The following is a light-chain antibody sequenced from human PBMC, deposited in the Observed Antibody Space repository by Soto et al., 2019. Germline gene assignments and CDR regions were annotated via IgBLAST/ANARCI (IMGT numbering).Light chain of an antibody. CDR1: QSISSN. Sequence: EIVMTQSPATLSVSPGERATLSCRASQSISSNLAWYQQKPGQAPRLLMFRTSSRATGFPARFSGSGSGTDFTLTISRLEPEDFALYYCQQYGDSPITFGPGTRLEIK. CDR2: RTS. V-gene: IGKV3-15*01. J-gene: IGKJ5*01. CDR3: QQYGDSPIT.